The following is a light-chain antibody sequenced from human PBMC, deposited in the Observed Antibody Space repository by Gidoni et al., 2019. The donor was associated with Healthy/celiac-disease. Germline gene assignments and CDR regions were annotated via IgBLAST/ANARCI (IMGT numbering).Light chain of an antibody. CDR1: QSISSW. CDR2: DAS. Sequence: DIQMPQSPSTLSASVGDRVTITCRASQSISSWLAWYQQKPGKAPKLLIYDASSLESGVPSRFSGSGSGTEFTLTISSLQPDDFATYYCQQYNSYSQTFGQXTKVEIK. CDR3: QQYNSYSQT. V-gene: IGKV1-5*01. J-gene: IGKJ1*01.